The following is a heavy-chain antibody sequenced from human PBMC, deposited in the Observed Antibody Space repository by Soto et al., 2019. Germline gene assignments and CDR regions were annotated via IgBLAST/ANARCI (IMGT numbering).Heavy chain of an antibody. V-gene: IGHV1-18*01. CDR2: ISAKNGDT. J-gene: IGHJ6*02. D-gene: IGHD1-26*01. CDR1: GYSFTRNG. Sequence: QVHLVQSGAELKKPGASVRVSCKASGYSFTRNGISWVRQAPGQGLEWMGWISAKNGDTNYAQKFQGRLIMTTDTSTSTAYMELRSLRSDDTAVYYCVRDRDSDTWPSRDVWGQGTTVTVSS. CDR3: VRDRDSDTWPSRDV.